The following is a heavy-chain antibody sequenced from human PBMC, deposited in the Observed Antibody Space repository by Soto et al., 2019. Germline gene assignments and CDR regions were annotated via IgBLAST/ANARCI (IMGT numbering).Heavy chain of an antibody. V-gene: IGHV3-30-3*01. J-gene: IGHJ5*02. D-gene: IGHD4-4*01. CDR1: GFTFSSYA. CDR2: ISYDGSNK. CDR3: ARDWLGSKGWFDP. Sequence: QVQLVESGGGVVQPGRSLRLSCAASGFTFSSYAMHWVRQTPGKGLEWVAVISYDGSNKYYADSVKGRFTISRDNSKNTLYLQMNSLRAEDTAVYYCARDWLGSKGWFDPWGQGTLVTVSS.